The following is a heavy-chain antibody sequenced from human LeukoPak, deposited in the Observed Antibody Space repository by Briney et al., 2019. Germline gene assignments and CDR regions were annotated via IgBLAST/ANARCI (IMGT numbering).Heavy chain of an antibody. V-gene: IGHV1-2*02. Sequence: EASVKVSCKASGYTFTGYYMHWVRQAPGQGLEWMGWINPNSGGTNYAQKFQGRVTITRDTSISTAYMELSRLRSDDTAVYYCARVSSSSSRGGMDYWGQGTLVTVSS. CDR1: GYTFTGYY. D-gene: IGHD6-13*01. J-gene: IGHJ4*02. CDR3: ARVSSSSSRGGMDY. CDR2: INPNSGGT.